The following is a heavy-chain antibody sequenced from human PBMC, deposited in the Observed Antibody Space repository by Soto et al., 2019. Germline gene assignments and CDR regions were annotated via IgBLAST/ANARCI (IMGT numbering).Heavy chain of an antibody. CDR1: GFTFSDAC. CDR2: IKSKAGGVAI. CDR3: TVDGYFGGVVDAFHF. V-gene: IGHV3-15*07. D-gene: IGHD3-10*01. J-gene: IGHJ3*01. Sequence: EVQLVESGGGLLKPGGSRRLSCAASGFTFSDACMNWVRQAPGKGLEWVGRIKSKAGGVAIDYAALVKGRLTISRADSTGTQSPQINSLKTEHTAVYYCTVDGYFGGVVDAFHFWGQGTMITVSS.